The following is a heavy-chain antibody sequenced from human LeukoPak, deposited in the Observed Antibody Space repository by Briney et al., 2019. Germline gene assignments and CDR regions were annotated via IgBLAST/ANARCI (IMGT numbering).Heavy chain of an antibody. CDR1: GGTFSSYA. CDR3: ARDFAWGSGGAPIDDNWLDP. V-gene: IGHV1-69*05. J-gene: IGHJ5*02. D-gene: IGHD7-27*01. CDR2: IIPIFGTA. Sequence: ASVKVSCKASGGTFSSYAISWVRQAPGQGLEWMGGIIPIFGTANYAPKFQDRATMTTDTSTSTAYMELRSLRFDDTAVYYCARDFAWGSGGAPIDDNWLDPWGQGTLVTVSS.